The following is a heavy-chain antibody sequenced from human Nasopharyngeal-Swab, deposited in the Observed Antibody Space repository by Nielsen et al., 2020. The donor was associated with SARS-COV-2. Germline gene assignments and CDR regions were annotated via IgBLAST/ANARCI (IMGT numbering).Heavy chain of an antibody. J-gene: IGHJ4*02. Sequence: WVRQAPGQRLEWLGIINPSGGSTSYAQKFQGRVTMTRDTSTSTVYMELSSLRSEDTAVYYCARDPITGTTEAENPPFDYWGQGTLVTVSS. CDR2: INPSGGST. V-gene: IGHV1-46*01. D-gene: IGHD1-20*01. CDR3: ARDPITGTTEAENPPFDY.